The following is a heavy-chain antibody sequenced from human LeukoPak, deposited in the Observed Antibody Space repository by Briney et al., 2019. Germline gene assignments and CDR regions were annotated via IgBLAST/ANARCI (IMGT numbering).Heavy chain of an antibody. Sequence: GESLKISCRGSGYSFTSYWIGWVRQMPGKGLEWMGIIYPGDSDTRYSPSFQGQVTISADKSISTAYLQWSSLKASDTAMYYCARSVAGTGDAFDIWGQGTMVTVSS. CDR3: ARSVAGTGDAFDI. CDR2: IYPGDSDT. J-gene: IGHJ3*02. V-gene: IGHV5-51*01. D-gene: IGHD6-19*01. CDR1: GYSFTSYW.